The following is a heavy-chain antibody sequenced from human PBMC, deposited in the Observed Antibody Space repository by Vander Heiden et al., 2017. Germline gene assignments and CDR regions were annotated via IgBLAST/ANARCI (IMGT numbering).Heavy chain of an antibody. CDR1: GGPFSSYA. CDR3: ARDRAHSSSGGY. CDR2: IIPIFGTA. V-gene: IGHV1-69*01. J-gene: IGHJ4*02. Sequence: QLQRVHSGPGVQKPGSSVKLSCKASGGPFSSYAISWVRQAPGQGLEWMGGIIPIFGTANYAQKFQGRVTITADESTSTAYMELRSLRSEDTAVYYSARDRAHSSSGGYWVQGTLVTVYS. D-gene: IGHD6-6*01.